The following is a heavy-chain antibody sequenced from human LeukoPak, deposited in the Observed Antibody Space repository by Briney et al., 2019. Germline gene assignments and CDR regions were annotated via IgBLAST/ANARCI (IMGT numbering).Heavy chain of an antibody. CDR2: IFPSGGEI. CDR1: GFTFSPFA. CDR3: ATYRQVLLPFES. D-gene: IGHD2-8*02. V-gene: IGHV3-23*01. Sequence: GSLRLSFAASGFTFSPFAMIWVRQPPGKGLEGVSSIFPSGGEIHYADSVRGRFTISRDNSKSTLSLQMNSLRADDTAIYYCATYRQVLLPFESWGQGTLVTVSS. J-gene: IGHJ4*02.